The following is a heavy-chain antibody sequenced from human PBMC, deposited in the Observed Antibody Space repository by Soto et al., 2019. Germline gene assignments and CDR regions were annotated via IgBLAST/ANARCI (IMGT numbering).Heavy chain of an antibody. Sequence: QVQLVESGGGVVQPGTSLRLSCEASRFTFSSYGIHWVRQAPGKGLEWVAVIWHDGSYKYYADYVKGRFTISRDNSKNILYLEMNSLRAEDTAIYYCARDVKAVAGLDLWGQGTLVSVS. V-gene: IGHV3-33*01. CDR1: RFTFSSYG. CDR2: IWHDGSYK. CDR3: ARDVKAVAGLDL. D-gene: IGHD6-19*01. J-gene: IGHJ5*02.